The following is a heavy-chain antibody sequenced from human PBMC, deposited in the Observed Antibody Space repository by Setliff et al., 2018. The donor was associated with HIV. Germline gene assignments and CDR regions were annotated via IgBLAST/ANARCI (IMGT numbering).Heavy chain of an antibody. J-gene: IGHJ4*02. CDR1: GGSFSSYA. D-gene: IGHD2-15*01. V-gene: IGHV1-69*05. CDR3: ARDDPDCSGGSCPFDY. CDR2: IIPIFGTA. Sequence: SVKVSCKASGGSFSSYAISWVRQAPGQGLEWMGGIIPIFGTAKYAQKFQGRVTITTDESTSTAYMELSSLGSEDTAVYYCARDDPDCSGGSCPFDYWGQGTLVTVSS.